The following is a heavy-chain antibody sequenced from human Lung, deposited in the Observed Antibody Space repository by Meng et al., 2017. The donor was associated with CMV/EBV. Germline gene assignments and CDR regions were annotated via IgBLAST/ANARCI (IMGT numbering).Heavy chain of an antibody. CDR2: IIPILGIA. CDR1: GGTFSSYA. CDR3: ARDSITIFGVVTKNDYYYYGMDV. Sequence: SXXVSXKASGGTFSSYAISWVRQAPGQGLEWMGGIIPILGIANYAQKFQGRVTITADKSTSTAYMELSSLRSEDTAVYYCARDSITIFGVVTKNDYYYYGMDVXDQGXTVTVSS. D-gene: IGHD3-3*01. J-gene: IGHJ6*02. V-gene: IGHV1-69*10.